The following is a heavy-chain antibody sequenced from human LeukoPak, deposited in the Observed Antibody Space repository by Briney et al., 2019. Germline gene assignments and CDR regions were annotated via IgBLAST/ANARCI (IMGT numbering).Heavy chain of an antibody. D-gene: IGHD2-2*02. V-gene: IGHV4-59*11. Sequence: SETLSLTCTVSGGSMSHHWSWIRQSPGKGLEWIGYISHTASTNYNPSLKSRVTLSIDTSKSQLSFQLTSVTAADTAVYYCASACSSTSCYKGEAFDIWGQGTMVTVSS. CDR1: GGSMSHH. CDR2: ISHTAST. CDR3: ASACSSTSCYKGEAFDI. J-gene: IGHJ3*02.